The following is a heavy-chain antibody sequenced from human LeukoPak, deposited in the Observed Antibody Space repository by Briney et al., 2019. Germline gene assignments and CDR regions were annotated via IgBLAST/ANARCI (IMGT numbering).Heavy chain of an antibody. Sequence: PGGSLRLSCAASGFTFSSYAMSWVRQAPGKGLEWVSTISSGGAGTYYADSVKGRFSISRDNSKNTLYLQMNSLRAEDTAVYYCAKSGGSGTYPNWFDSWGQGTLVTASS. D-gene: IGHD3-10*01. CDR2: ISSGGAGT. J-gene: IGHJ5*01. CDR3: AKSGGSGTYPNWFDS. CDR1: GFTFSSYA. V-gene: IGHV3-23*01.